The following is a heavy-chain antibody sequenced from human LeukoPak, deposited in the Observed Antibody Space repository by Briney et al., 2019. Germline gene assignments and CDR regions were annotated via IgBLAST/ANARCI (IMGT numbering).Heavy chain of an antibody. Sequence: SETLSLTCTVSGGSISSSSYYWGWIRQPPGKGLEWIGSIYYSGSTYYNPSLKSRVTISVDTSKNQFSLKLSSVTAADTAVYYCARALDSSGYYYPDAFDIWGQGTMVTVSS. CDR3: ARALDSSGYYYPDAFDI. V-gene: IGHV4-39*07. CDR1: GGSISSSSYY. D-gene: IGHD3-22*01. J-gene: IGHJ3*02. CDR2: IYYSGST.